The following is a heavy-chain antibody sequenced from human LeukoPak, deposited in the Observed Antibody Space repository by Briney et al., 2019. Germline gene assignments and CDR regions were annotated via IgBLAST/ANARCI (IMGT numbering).Heavy chain of an antibody. D-gene: IGHD3-22*01. V-gene: IGHV4-34*01. J-gene: IGHJ4*02. CDR1: GGSLSGYC. CDR2: INHSGST. Sequence: SETLSLTCAVSGGSLSGYCWSWIRQPPGKGLEWTGEINHSGSTNYNPSLKSRVTISVDTSKNQFSLKLSSVTAADTAVYYCARGGYYYDSSGYGYYFDYWGQGTLVTVSS. CDR3: ARGGYYYDSSGYGYYFDY.